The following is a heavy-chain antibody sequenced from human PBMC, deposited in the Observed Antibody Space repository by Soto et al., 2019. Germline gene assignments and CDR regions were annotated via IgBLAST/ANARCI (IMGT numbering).Heavy chain of an antibody. CDR1: GGSFSAYY. J-gene: IGHJ4*02. V-gene: IGHV4-34*01. D-gene: IGHD6-6*01. CDR2: INHSGST. CDR3: ARTSRFDY. Sequence: QVQLEQCGAGLLKPSETLSLTCAVYGGSFSAYYWSWIRQPPGKGLEWIGEINHSGSTNYNPSLKSRVTISVDTSKSQFSLKLSSVTAADTAVYYCARTSRFDYWGQGTLVTVSS.